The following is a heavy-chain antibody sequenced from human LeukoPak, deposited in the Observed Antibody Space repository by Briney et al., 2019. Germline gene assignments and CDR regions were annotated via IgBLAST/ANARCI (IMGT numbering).Heavy chain of an antibody. Sequence: SETLSLTCTVSGGSISSYYWSWIRQPAGKGLEWIGRIYTSGSTNYNPSLKSRVTISVDTSKNQFSLKLSSVTAADTAVYYCARGLAGAVAGLIDYWGQGTLVTVSS. D-gene: IGHD6-19*01. V-gene: IGHV4-4*07. CDR3: ARGLAGAVAGLIDY. CDR2: IYTSGST. CDR1: GGSISSYY. J-gene: IGHJ4*02.